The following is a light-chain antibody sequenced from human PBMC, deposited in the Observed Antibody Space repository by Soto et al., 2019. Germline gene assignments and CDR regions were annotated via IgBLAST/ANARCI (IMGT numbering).Light chain of an antibody. CDR1: QNLNNW. CDR2: KTS. V-gene: IGKV1-5*03. J-gene: IGKJ2*01. CDR3: QQYSTYSVFT. Sequence: DIQMTQSPSTLSASVGDRVTITCRASQNLNNWLAWYQQKPGKAPKLLIYKTSYLESGVPSRFSGSGSGTEFTLTISCLQPDDFATYYCQQYSTYSVFTFGQGTMLEIK.